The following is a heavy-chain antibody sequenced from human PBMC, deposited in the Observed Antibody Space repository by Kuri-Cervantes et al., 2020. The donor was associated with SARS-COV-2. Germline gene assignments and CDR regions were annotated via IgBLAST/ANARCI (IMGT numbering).Heavy chain of an antibody. Sequence: GSLRLSCTVSGGSISSSSYYWGWIRQPPGKGLEWIGSIYYSGSTYYNPSLKSRVTISVDTSKNQFSLKLSSVTAADTAVYYCARDSRSSYQVLLDRYYYSYMDVWGKGTTVTVSS. J-gene: IGHJ6*03. CDR2: IYYSGST. V-gene: IGHV4-39*02. CDR1: GGSISSSSYY. D-gene: IGHD3-3*01. CDR3: ARDSRSSYQVLLDRYYYSYMDV.